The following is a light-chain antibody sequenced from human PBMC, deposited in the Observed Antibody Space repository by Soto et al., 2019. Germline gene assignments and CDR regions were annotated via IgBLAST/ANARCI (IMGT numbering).Light chain of an antibody. J-gene: IGKJ1*01. CDR2: WAS. CDR1: QSVRSNY. V-gene: IGKV3-20*01. Sequence: EIVLTQSPGTLSLSPGERATLSCRASQSVRSNYLAWYQQKPGQSPKLLIYWASTRESGVPDRFSGSGSGTDFTLTISSLQAEDVAVYYCQQYYSTPTFGQGTKVEIK. CDR3: QQYYSTPT.